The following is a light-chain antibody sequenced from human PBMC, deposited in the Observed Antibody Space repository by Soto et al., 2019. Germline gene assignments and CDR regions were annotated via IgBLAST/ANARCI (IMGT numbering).Light chain of an antibody. J-gene: IGLJ2*01. CDR2: DVA. Sequence: QSVLTQPRSVSGSPGQSVTISCTGTTSDVGAYDFVSWYQHHPGKAPQLMIYDVAKRPSGVPDRFSGSKSGNTASLTISGLQAEDEADYYCCSYAGTYTLVFGGGTKLTVL. CDR1: TSDVGAYDF. V-gene: IGLV2-11*01. CDR3: CSYAGTYTLV.